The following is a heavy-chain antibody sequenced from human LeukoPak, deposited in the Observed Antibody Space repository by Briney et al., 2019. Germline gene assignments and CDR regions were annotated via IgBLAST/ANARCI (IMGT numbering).Heavy chain of an antibody. D-gene: IGHD3-10*01. CDR2: ISGSGATT. V-gene: IGHV3-23*01. Sequence: GGSLRLSCAASGFTFSSFAMSWVRQAPGKGLEWVSSISGSGATTYYADSVKGRFTISRDNSKNTLYLQMNSLRAEDTAVYYCAKDQVRGVFDYWGQGTLVTVSS. CDR3: AKDQVRGVFDY. J-gene: IGHJ4*02. CDR1: GFTFSSFA.